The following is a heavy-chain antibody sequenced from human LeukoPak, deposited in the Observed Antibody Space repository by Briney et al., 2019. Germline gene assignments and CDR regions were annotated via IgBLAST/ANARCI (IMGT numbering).Heavy chain of an antibody. D-gene: IGHD1-1*01. CDR3: ARVAAATTNPRFDF. J-gene: IGHJ4*02. V-gene: IGHV4-31*03. CDR2: IGYIGDT. CDR1: GDSISSGAYY. Sequence: SETLSLTCTISGDSISSGAYYWSWVRQLPEKGLDWIGYIGYIGDTYYNPSLRSRTSISKDTSKTQFSLRLDSLTAADTAVYYCARVAAATTNPRFDFWGQGTLVTVSS.